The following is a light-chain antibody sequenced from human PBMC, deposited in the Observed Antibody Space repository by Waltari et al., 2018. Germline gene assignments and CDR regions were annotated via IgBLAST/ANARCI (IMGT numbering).Light chain of an antibody. CDR2: DAS. CDR1: QSVSSY. V-gene: IGKV3-11*01. J-gene: IGKJ1*01. CDR3: QQRSNWPT. Sequence: EIVLTQSPATLSLSPGERATLSCRASQSVSSYLALYQQKPGQAPRLPIYDASNRATGIPARFSGSGSGTDFTLTISSLEPEDFAVYYCQQRSNWPTFGQGTKVEIK.